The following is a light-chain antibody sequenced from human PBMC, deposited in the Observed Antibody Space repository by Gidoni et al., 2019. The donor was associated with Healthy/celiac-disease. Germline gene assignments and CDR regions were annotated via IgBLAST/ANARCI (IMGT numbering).Light chain of an antibody. Sequence: DIQMTQSPSSLSASVGDRVTSTCRASQGMRKYFAWYQQKPGKVPKLLIYAASTLQSGVPSRFSGSGSGTDFTLTISSLQPEDVATYYCQQYNRAPLTFGGGTKVEIK. V-gene: IGKV1-27*01. J-gene: IGKJ4*01. CDR1: QGMRKY. CDR3: QQYNRAPLT. CDR2: AAS.